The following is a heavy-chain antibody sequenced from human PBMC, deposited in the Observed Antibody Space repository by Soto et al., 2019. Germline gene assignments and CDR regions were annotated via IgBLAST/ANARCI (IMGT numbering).Heavy chain of an antibody. V-gene: IGHV3-23*01. CDR1: GFTFSSYA. D-gene: IGHD2-2*01. J-gene: IGHJ4*02. Sequence: GGSLRLSCAASGFTFSSYAMSWVRQAPGKGLEWVSAISGSGGSTYYADSVKGRFTISRDNSKNTLYLQINSLRAEDTAVYYCAKGYCTSTSCSRGYFDYWGQGALVTVSS. CDR3: AKGYCTSTSCSRGYFDY. CDR2: ISGSGGST.